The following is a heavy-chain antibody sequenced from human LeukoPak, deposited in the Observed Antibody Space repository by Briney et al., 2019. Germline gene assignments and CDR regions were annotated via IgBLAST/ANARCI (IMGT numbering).Heavy chain of an antibody. V-gene: IGHV3-30*18. CDR3: AKDRMAPQYYFDY. J-gene: IGHJ4*02. CDR2: ISYDGSNK. D-gene: IGHD2-8*01. CDR1: GFTFSSYG. Sequence: GSLRLSCAASGFTFSSYGMHWGRQAPSKGLGWVAVISYDGSNKYYADSVKGRFTISRGNSKNTLYLQMNSLRAEDTAVYYCAKDRMAPQYYFDYWGQGTLVTVSS.